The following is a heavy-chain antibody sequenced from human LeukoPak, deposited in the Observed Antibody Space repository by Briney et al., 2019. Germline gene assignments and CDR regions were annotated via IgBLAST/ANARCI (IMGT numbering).Heavy chain of an antibody. V-gene: IGHV4-39*01. CDR1: GGSISSYY. CDR2: IYYSGST. CDR3: ARQRITMVRGVIIPAFFDY. J-gene: IGHJ4*02. D-gene: IGHD3-10*01. Sequence: SETLSLTCTVSGGSISSYYWGWIRQPPGKGLEWIGSIYYSGSTYYNPSLKSRVTISVDTSKNQFSLKLSSVTAADTAVYYCARQRITMVRGVIIPAFFDYWGQGTLVTVSS.